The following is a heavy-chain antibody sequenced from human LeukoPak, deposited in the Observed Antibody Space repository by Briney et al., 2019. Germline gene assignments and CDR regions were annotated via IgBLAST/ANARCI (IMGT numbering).Heavy chain of an antibody. J-gene: IGHJ4*02. CDR1: GYSISSGYY. V-gene: IGHV4-38-2*02. CDR3: ARLSLLRAVADY. Sequence: SETLSLTCSVSGYSISSGYYWGWIRQPPGKGLEWIGSIYHSGSAYDNPSLKSRLTMSVDTSKNQFSLKLRSVTAADTAVYYCARLSLLRAVADYWGQGTLVTVSS. CDR2: IYHSGSA. D-gene: IGHD6-19*01.